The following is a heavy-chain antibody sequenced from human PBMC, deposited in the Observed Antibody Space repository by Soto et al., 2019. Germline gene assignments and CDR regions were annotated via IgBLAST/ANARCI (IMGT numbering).Heavy chain of an antibody. CDR1: GYSFTSYW. V-gene: IGHV5-51*01. CDR2: IYPGDSDT. CDR3: ARRHDFWSGPSYYYYYMDV. D-gene: IGHD3-3*01. Sequence: GEFLKISCKGSGYSFTSYWIGWVRQMPGKGLEWMGIIYPGDSDTRYSPSFQGQVTISADKSISTAYLQWSSLKASDTAMYYCARRHDFWSGPSYYYYYMDVWGKGTTVTVSS. J-gene: IGHJ6*03.